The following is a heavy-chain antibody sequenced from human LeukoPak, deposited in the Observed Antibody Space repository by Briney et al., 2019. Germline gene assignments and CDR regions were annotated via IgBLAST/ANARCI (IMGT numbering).Heavy chain of an antibody. D-gene: IGHD3/OR15-3a*01. CDR3: AKGTGINHYHWIDP. CDR1: KVTFSDYA. V-gene: IGHV3-23*01. CDR2: ISGSGGNT. J-gene: IGHJ5*02. Sequence: GGSLRLSCAASKVTFSDYAMNWVRQAPGQGLEWVSGISGSGGNTYYADSVKGRFTISGDNSKNTLYLQMNSLRAEDTALYYCAKGTGINHYHWIDPWGQGTQVTVSS.